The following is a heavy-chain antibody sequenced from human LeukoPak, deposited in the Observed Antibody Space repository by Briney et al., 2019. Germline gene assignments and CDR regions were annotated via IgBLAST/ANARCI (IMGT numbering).Heavy chain of an antibody. D-gene: IGHD3-3*01. V-gene: IGHV1-58*01. Sequence: GTSVKVSCKASGFTFTSSAVEWVRQARGQRLEWIGWIVVGSGNTNYAQKFQERVTITRDMSTSTAYMELSSLRSEDTAVYYCAAAYGYDFWSGYPHGFDPWGQGTLVTVSS. J-gene: IGHJ5*02. CDR1: GFTFTSSA. CDR2: IVVGSGNT. CDR3: AAAYGYDFWSGYPHGFDP.